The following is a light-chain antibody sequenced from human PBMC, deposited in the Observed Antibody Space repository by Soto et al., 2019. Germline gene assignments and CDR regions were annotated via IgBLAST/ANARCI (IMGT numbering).Light chain of an antibody. J-gene: IGLJ2*01. CDR3: AAWDDSLNGLV. CDR1: SSNIGGNS. CDR2: DDN. Sequence: QSVMTQPPSVSAAPGQKVTISCSGSSSNIGGNSVSWYQQLPGTAPKLLIYDDNKRPSGIPDRFSGSKSGTSASLAISGLQSEDEADYYCAAWDDSLNGLVFGGGTKLTVL. V-gene: IGLV1-51*01.